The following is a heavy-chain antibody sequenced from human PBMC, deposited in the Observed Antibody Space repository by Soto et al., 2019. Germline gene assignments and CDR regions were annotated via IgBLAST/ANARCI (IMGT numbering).Heavy chain of an antibody. CDR2: INDSGNT. CDR3: ARIGQGTTGTTL. D-gene: IGHD1-1*01. Sequence: QLQLQESGPGLVKPSETLSLTCAVSGGSLSSSDSYWGWIRQPPGKGLEWIGSINDSGNTHYTTSRRRRVPISANRSKTQFSLKVNSVTATDTAVYYCARIGQGTTGTTLWGQGTLVVVSS. J-gene: IGHJ4*02. V-gene: IGHV4-39*01. CDR1: GGSLSSSDSY.